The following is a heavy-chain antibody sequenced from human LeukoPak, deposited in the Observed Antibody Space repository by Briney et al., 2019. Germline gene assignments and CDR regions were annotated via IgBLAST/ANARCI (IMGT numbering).Heavy chain of an antibody. CDR3: ARRLAYCGGDCYFPYSPVGHYFDY. D-gene: IGHD2-21*02. J-gene: IGHJ4*02. Sequence: PSETLSLTCNVSGGPINSNIYYWAWVRQPPGKGLEWIGSIYYSGSTYYNPSLKSRVTISVDTSKNQFSLKLSSVTAADTAVYYCARRLAYCGGDCYFPYSPVGHYFDYWGQGTLVTVSS. CDR1: GGPINSNIYY. V-gene: IGHV4-39*01. CDR2: IYYSGST.